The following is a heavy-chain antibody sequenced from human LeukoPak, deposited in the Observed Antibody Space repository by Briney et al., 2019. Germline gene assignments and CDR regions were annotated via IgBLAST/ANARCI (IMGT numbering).Heavy chain of an antibody. D-gene: IGHD3-10*01. CDR1: GFTFSSYG. Sequence: PGRSLRLSCAASGFTFSSYGMHWVRQAPGKGLEWVAVISYDGSNKYYADSVKGRFTISRDNSKNTLYLQMNSLRAEDTAVYYCAKDLGGTFYYYYGMDVWGQGTTVTVSS. J-gene: IGHJ6*02. CDR2: ISYDGSNK. V-gene: IGHV3-30*18. CDR3: AKDLGGTFYYYYGMDV.